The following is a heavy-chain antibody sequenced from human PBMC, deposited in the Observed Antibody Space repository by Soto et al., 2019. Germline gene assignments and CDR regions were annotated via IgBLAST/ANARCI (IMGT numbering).Heavy chain of an antibody. J-gene: IGHJ4*02. V-gene: IGHV1-69*01. D-gene: IGHD6-13*01. CDR1: EGTFNSYA. CDR3: ASGASRWYPYCFDS. Sequence: QAQVVQSGAEVRKPGSSVKLSCKASEGTFNSYAIAWLRQAPGQGLEWMGGIIPYYNTLNYAQKFQDRVTITADDSTNPGYMELSSLRSDDTAVYFCASGASRWYPYCFDSWAQGTLVTVSS. CDR2: IIPYYNTL.